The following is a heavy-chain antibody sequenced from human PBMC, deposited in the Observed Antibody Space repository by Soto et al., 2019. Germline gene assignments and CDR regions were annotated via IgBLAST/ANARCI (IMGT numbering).Heavy chain of an antibody. D-gene: IGHD3-22*01. CDR1: GGTFSRNT. J-gene: IGHJ4*02. V-gene: IGHV1-69*13. CDR2: IIPIFGTA. Sequence: SVKVSCKASGGTFSRNTISWVRQAPGQGLEWMGGIIPIFGTANYAQKFQGRVTITADESTSTAYMELNRLRSEDTAVYYCARQFHYDSSGYYYAYWGQGTLVTVSS. CDR3: ARQFHYDSSGYYYAY.